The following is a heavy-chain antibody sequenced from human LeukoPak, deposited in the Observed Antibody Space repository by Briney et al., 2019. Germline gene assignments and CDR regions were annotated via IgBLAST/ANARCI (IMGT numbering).Heavy chain of an antibody. CDR3: ARAGSPYGPDAFDI. D-gene: IGHD4-17*01. CDR1: GGTFTNYA. J-gene: IGHJ3*02. Sequence: ASVKVSCKASGGTFTNYAFTWVRQAPGQGLEWMGRIIPMFGITNYAQKFQGSVTITADKSTSTAYMELSSLRSEDTAVYYCARAGSPYGPDAFDIWGQGTMVTVSS. CDR2: IIPMFGIT. V-gene: IGHV1-69*04.